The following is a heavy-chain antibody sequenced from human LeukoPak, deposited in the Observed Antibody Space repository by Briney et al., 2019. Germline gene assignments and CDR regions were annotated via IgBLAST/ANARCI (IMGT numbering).Heavy chain of an antibody. V-gene: IGHV4-59*01. Sequence: PSETLSLTCTVSGGSISSYYWSWIRQPPGKGLEWIGYIYYSGSTNYNPSLKSRVTISVDTSKNQFSLKLSSVTAADTAVYYCARIDYGGNLGAFDIWGQGTMVTVSS. CDR3: ARIDYGGNLGAFDI. CDR1: GGSISSYY. CDR2: IYYSGST. J-gene: IGHJ3*02. D-gene: IGHD4-17*01.